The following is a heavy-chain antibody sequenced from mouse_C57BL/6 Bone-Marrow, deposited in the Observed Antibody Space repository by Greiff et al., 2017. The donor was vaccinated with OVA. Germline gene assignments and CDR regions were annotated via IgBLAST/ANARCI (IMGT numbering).Heavy chain of an antibody. V-gene: IGHV5-4*01. CDR1: GFTFSSYA. Sequence: EVQRVESGGGLVKPGGSLKLSCAASGFTFSSYAMSWVRQTPEKRLEWVATISDGGSYTYYPDNVKGRFTISRDNAKNNLYLQMSHLKSEDTAMYYCARDHETSCFDYWGQGTTLTVSS. CDR3: ARDHETSCFDY. CDR2: ISDGGSYT. J-gene: IGHJ2*01.